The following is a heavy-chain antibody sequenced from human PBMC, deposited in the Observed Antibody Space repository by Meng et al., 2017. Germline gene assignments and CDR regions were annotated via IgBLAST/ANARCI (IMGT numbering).Heavy chain of an antibody. D-gene: IGHD2-15*01. V-gene: IGHV4-4*02. CDR1: GGSISSSNW. CDR3: ARVVAATTLFLDY. CDR2: IYHSGST. Sequence: QVQLQASGPVLVTPSVTLSLTCAVSGGSISSSNWWSWVRQPPGKGLEWIGEIYHSGSTNYNPSLKSRVTISVDKSKNQFSLKLSSVTAADTAVYYCARVVAATTLFLDYWGQGTLVTVSS. J-gene: IGHJ4*02.